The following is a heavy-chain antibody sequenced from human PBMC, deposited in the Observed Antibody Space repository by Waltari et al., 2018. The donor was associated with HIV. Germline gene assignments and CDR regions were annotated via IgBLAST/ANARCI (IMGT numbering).Heavy chain of an antibody. CDR1: GFTFNNYC. J-gene: IGHJ6*02. CDR3: ARIGTFPHNYAIDF. Sequence: EVQLMESGGGLVQSGGSLRLPCAASGFTFNNYCISWVRQTPGKGLEWVAYIKDDGSEKYYMGSVKGRFTISRDNAKNSMFLQMNSLRAEDTAVYYCARIGTFPHNYAIDFWGQGTTVTVSS. D-gene: IGHD1-26*01. V-gene: IGHV3-7*01. CDR2: IKDDGSEK.